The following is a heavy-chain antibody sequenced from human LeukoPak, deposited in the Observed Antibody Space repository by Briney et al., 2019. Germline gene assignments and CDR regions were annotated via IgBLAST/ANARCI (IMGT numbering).Heavy chain of an antibody. J-gene: IGHJ4*02. CDR2: FDPDDGET. CDR3: ATGTSGSYYVGIVRPIDY. D-gene: IGHD1-26*01. V-gene: IGHV1-24*01. CDR1: GYALTELP. Sequence: ASVKVSCKVSGYALTELPIHWVRQAPGKGLEWMGGFDPDDGETVYAQMFQGRVTMTEDTSSDTASMELSSLRSEDTAVYYCATGTSGSYYVGIVRPIDYWGQGTLVTVSS.